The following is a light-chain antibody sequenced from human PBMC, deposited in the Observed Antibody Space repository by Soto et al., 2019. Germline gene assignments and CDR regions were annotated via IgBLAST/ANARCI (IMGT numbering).Light chain of an antibody. CDR1: QSIRRN. Sequence: DIQMTQSPSSLSASVGDRVTITCRASQSIRRNLNWYQQKPGKAPNLLIFGSSTLQTGVPSRFTGSGSGTDFTLTISSLQPEDFATYYWQHSYDILWTFGQGTNVEIK. J-gene: IGKJ1*01. V-gene: IGKV1-39*01. CDR3: QHSYDILWT. CDR2: GSS.